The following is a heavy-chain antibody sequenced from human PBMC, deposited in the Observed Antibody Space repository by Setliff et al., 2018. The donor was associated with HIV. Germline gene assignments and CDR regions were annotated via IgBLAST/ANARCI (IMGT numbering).Heavy chain of an antibody. J-gene: IGHJ3*02. CDR3: GRVDGSFYTFDI. V-gene: IGHV4-30-4*08. Sequence: SETLSLTCTVSGGSISSGDFYWSWIRQPPGKGLEWTGYIYYDGDTYYQPSLKSRLTISIDTSKNQFSLKLSSVTAADTALYYCGRVDGSFYTFDIWGQGTMVT. CDR1: GGSISSGDFY. CDR2: IYYDGDT. D-gene: IGHD3-3*02.